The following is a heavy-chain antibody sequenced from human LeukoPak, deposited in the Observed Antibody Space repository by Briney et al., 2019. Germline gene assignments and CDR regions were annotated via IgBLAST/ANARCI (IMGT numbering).Heavy chain of an antibody. J-gene: IGHJ4*02. CDR3: ARHGDILTGYASPYD. V-gene: IGHV4-4*02. CDR1: GGSVSTSNW. CDR2: ISHTGTT. D-gene: IGHD3-9*01. Sequence: SETLSLTCAVSGGSVSTSNWWSWVRQPPGQGLEYIGQISHTGTTDYNPSLKSRVTISVDTSKNQFSLKLSSVTAADTAVYYCARHGDILTGYASPYDWGQGTLVTVSS.